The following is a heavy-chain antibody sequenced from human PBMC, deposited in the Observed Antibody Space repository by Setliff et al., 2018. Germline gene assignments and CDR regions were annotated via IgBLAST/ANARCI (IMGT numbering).Heavy chain of an antibody. J-gene: IGHJ4*02. CDR3: ARGTSGWFPHDY. V-gene: IGHV3-7*03. CDR2: IKKDGSET. CDR1: GFTFSSRW. Sequence: GGSLRLSCVVSGFTFSSRWMGWVRQAPGKGLECVANIKKDGSETHYVDSVKGRFIISRDNAKDSLYLQMNSLRGEDTAVYYCARGTSGWFPHDYWGQGTLVTVSS. D-gene: IGHD6-19*01.